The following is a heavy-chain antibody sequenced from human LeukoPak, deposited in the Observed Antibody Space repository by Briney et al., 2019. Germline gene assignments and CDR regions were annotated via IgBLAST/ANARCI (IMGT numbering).Heavy chain of an antibody. CDR1: GFTFSSYA. D-gene: IGHD3-10*01. V-gene: IGHV3-30*04. J-gene: IGHJ4*02. Sequence: PGRSLRLSCAASGFTFSSYAIHWVRQDPGKGLEWVAIISYDGSKKYYADSVEGRFTIYRDNSKNTLYLQMNSLGAEDTAMYYCARDGSGKNNFDYWGQGTLVTVSS. CDR2: ISYDGSKK. CDR3: ARDGSGKNNFDY.